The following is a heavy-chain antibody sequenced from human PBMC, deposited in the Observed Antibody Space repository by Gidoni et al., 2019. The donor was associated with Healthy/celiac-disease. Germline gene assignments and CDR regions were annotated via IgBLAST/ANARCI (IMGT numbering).Heavy chain of an antibody. CDR2: ISYDGSNK. CDR1: GFTFSSYG. Sequence: QVQLVESGGGVVQTGRSLRLSWADAGFTFSSYGMHWVRQAPGKGLECVAVISYDGSNKYYADSVKGRFTISRDNSKNTLYLQMNSLSAEDTAVYYCAKEQYIGYDPVPDYWGQGTLVTVSS. D-gene: IGHD5-12*01. CDR3: AKEQYIGYDPVPDY. V-gene: IGHV3-30*18. J-gene: IGHJ4*02.